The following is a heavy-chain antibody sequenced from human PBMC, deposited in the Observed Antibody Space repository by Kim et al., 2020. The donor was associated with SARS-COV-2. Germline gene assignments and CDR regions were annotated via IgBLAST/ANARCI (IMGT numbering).Heavy chain of an antibody. V-gene: IGHV4-39*02. D-gene: IGHD3-10*01. J-gene: IGHJ5*02. CDR1: GYSITTVSYY. CDR2: IYHTGST. CDR3: ARAWFGELCLGCLDP. Sequence: SETLSLTCSVSGYSITTVSYYWGWIRQSPGKGLEWIDSIYHTGSTYYNPSLKRRVTLSVDTSKNQFSLHMNSVTAADTAVYYCARAWFGELCLGCLDPWG.